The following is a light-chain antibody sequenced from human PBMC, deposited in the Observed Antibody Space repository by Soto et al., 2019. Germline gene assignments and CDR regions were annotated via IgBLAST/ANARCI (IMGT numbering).Light chain of an antibody. Sequence: DIQMTQSPSSLSASIGDRVTIICRASQSISRYSNWYQQKPGKAPKLLIYAASTLQSGVPSRFSGSGSGTEFSLTISNLQPDDCATYYCQQYENYWTFGQGTKVDIK. CDR1: QSISRY. J-gene: IGKJ1*01. CDR2: AAS. V-gene: IGKV1-39*01. CDR3: QQYENYWT.